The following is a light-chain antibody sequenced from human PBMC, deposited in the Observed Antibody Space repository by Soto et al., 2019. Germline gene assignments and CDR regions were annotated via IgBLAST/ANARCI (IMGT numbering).Light chain of an antibody. CDR2: GAS. J-gene: IGKJ1*01. V-gene: IGKV3-15*01. CDR3: QQYNNWPQT. Sequence: EIVMTQSPATLSVSPGERATLSCRASQSVSSNLAWYQQKPGQAPRLLIYGASTRATGIPARFSGSGSGTEYTLTISSLQSEDCAVYYCQQYNNWPQTFGQWTKVELK. CDR1: QSVSSN.